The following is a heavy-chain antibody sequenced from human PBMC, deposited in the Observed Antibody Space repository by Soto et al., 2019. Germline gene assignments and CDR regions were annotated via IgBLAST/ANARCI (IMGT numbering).Heavy chain of an antibody. CDR1: GYTFTSYG. Sequence: QVQLVQSGAEVKKPGASVKVSCKASGYTFTSYGISWVRQAPGQGREWMGWISAYNGNTNSAQKLQGRVTMTTDTSTSTAYMELRSLRSDDTAVYYGARGRHPRMVRGVIMDYWGQGTLVTVSS. V-gene: IGHV1-18*01. J-gene: IGHJ4*02. D-gene: IGHD3-10*01. CDR3: ARGRHPRMVRGVIMDY. CDR2: ISAYNGNT.